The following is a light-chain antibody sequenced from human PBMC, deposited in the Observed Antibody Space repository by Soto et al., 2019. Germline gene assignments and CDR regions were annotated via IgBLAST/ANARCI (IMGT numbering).Light chain of an antibody. V-gene: IGLV2-14*01. CDR2: DVS. CDR1: GSDVGGYDS. Sequence: QSALTQPASVSGSPGQSITISCTGTGSDVGGYDSVSWYQQHPGRAPKLMIYDVSNRPSGVSNRFSGSKSGNTASLTISGLQAEDEADYYCSSYTTSRTGVFGGGTQLTVL. CDR3: SSYTTSRTGV. J-gene: IGLJ3*02.